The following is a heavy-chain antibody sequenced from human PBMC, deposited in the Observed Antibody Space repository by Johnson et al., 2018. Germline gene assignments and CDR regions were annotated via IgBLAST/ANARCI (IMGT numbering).Heavy chain of an antibody. CDR1: GGTFSSYT. CDR2: IIPILGIA. J-gene: IGHJ6*03. D-gene: IGHD6-13*01. V-gene: IGHV1-69*04. Sequence: QVQLVQSGAEVKKPGSSVKVSCKASGGTFSSYTINWVRQAPGQGIEWMGRIIPILGIANYEQKFQGRVTLTADKSTSTAYMELSSLRSEDTAVYYCARVPGSYSSSWYGSYYYYYMDVWGKGTTVTVSS. CDR3: ARVPGSYSSSWYGSYYYYYMDV.